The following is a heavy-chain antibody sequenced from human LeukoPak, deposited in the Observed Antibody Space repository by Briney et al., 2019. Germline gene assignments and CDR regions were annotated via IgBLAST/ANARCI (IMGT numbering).Heavy chain of an antibody. CDR1: GFTFSRYW. V-gene: IGHV3-74*03. D-gene: IGHD3-16*01. J-gene: IGHJ4*02. CDR3: VRDNYGVDY. CDR2: ITSDGSTT. Sequence: GGSLRLSCAASGFTFSRYWMHWVRQAPGKGLVWVSHITSDGSTTTYADSVKGRFTTSRDNAKNTLYLQMSSLRAEDTAVYYCVRDNYGVDYWGQGTLVTVSS.